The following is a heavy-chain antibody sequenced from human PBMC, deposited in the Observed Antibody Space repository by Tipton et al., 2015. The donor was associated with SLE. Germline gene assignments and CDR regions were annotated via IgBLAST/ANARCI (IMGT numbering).Heavy chain of an antibody. Sequence: TLSLTCAAYGGPFSGYYWTWIRQPPGKGLEWIGEIHYSGSTNYNPSLKSRVSLSIDTSKNQFSLKLSSVTAADTAVYYCARGVYSGGYGFDHWGQGTLATVSS. CDR2: IHYSGST. V-gene: IGHV4-34*01. CDR3: ARGVYSGGYGFDH. CDR1: GGPFSGYY. D-gene: IGHD5-12*01. J-gene: IGHJ4*02.